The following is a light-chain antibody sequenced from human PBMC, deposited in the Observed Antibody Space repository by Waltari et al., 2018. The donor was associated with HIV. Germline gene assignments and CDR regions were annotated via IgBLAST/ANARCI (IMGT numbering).Light chain of an antibody. CDR2: NDV. Sequence: SYELTQPLSVSVALGQTARITCGGNNVGTKDVHWYQQKSGQAPLLVIYNDVNRPSGIPERFSASKSRNTATLTISGAQAGDEADYYCQVWHYSVFFGGGTKLTV. CDR3: QVWHYSVF. J-gene: IGLJ2*01. CDR1: NVGTKD. V-gene: IGLV3-9*01.